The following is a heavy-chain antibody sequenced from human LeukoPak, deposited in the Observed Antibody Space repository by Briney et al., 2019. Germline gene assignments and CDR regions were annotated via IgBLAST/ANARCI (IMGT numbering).Heavy chain of an antibody. Sequence: PSETLSLTCAVYGGSFSGYYWSWIRQPPGKGLEWIGEINHSGSTNYNPSLKSRVTISVDTSKNQFSLKLSSVTAADTAVYYCARGGVWGSYRPTNYFDYWGQGTLVTVS. CDR3: ARGGVWGSYRPTNYFDY. J-gene: IGHJ4*02. CDR2: INHSGST. V-gene: IGHV4-34*01. D-gene: IGHD3-16*02. CDR1: GGSFSGYY.